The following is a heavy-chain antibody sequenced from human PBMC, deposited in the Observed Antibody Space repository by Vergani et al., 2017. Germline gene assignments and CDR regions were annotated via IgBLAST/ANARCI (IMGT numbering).Heavy chain of an antibody. CDR2: FDPEDGET. J-gene: IGHJ5*02. Sequence: QVQLVQSGAEVKKPGASVKVSCKVSGYTLTELSMHWVRQAPGKGLEWMGGFDPEDGETIYAQKFQGRVTMTADTSTDTAYMELSSLRSEDTAVYYCASGYQKRWFDPWGQGTLVTVSS. D-gene: IGHD5-12*01. CDR1: GYTLTELS. CDR3: ASGYQKRWFDP. V-gene: IGHV1-24*01.